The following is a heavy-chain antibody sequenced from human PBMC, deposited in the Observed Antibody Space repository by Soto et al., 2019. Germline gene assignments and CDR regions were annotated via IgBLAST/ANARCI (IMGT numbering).Heavy chain of an antibody. Sequence: GGSLRVSCAASGFIVSSNYMSWGRQAPGKGLEWVSVIYSDGSTYYADSVKGRFTISRDNSKNTLYLQMNSLRAEDTAVYYCARGPKIYDSSGYSDMEYFHHWGQGT. CDR3: ARGPKIYDSSGYSDMEYFHH. D-gene: IGHD3-22*01. CDR2: IYSDGST. J-gene: IGHJ1*01. V-gene: IGHV3-66*01. CDR1: GFIVSSNY.